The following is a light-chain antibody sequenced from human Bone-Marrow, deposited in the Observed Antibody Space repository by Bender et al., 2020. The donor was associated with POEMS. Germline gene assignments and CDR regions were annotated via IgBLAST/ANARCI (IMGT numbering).Light chain of an antibody. J-gene: IGLJ3*02. CDR3: QSADTTGTYWM. CDR2: KDS. V-gene: IGLV3-25*03. CDR1: GLPKKY. Sequence: SSELTQPPSVSVSPGQTARLTCSGDGLPKKYAYWYQQKSGQAPRLIMKKDSERPSGIPERFSGSGSGATVTLTISGVQAEDEADYFCQSADTTGTYWMFGGGTKLTVL.